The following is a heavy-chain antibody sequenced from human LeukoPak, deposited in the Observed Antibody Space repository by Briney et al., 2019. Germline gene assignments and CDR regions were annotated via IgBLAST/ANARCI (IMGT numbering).Heavy chain of an antibody. V-gene: IGHV1-2*06. CDR2: IDPNSGGT. CDR3: ARVGSSSWYSFDY. D-gene: IGHD6-13*01. Sequence: ASVKVSCKTSGYTFTGYYMHWMRQAPGQGLEWMGRIDPNSGGTNYAQNFQGRVTMTRDASISTAYMELTRPRSDDTAIYYCARVGSSSWYSFDYWGQGTLVTVSS. J-gene: IGHJ4*02. CDR1: GYTFTGYY.